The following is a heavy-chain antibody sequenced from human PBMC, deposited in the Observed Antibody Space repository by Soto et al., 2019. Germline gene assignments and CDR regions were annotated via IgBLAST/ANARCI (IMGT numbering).Heavy chain of an antibody. J-gene: IGHJ1*01. CDR2: SSWNSGSI. Sequence: GGSLRLSCAASGFTFDDYAMHWVRQAPGKGLEWVSGSSWNSGSIGYADSVKGRFTISRDNAKNSLYLQMNSLRAEDTALYYCAKDHDVVVTAIGYFQHWGQGTLVTVSS. V-gene: IGHV3-9*01. D-gene: IGHD2-21*02. CDR3: AKDHDVVVTAIGYFQH. CDR1: GFTFDDYA.